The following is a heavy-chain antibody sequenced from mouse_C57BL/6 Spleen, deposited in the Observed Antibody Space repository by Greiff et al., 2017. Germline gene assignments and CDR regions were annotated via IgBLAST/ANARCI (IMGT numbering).Heavy chain of an antibody. D-gene: IGHD1-1*01. J-gene: IGHJ1*03. CDR1: GFSLTSYA. Sequence: VKLVESGPGLVAPSQSLSITCTVSGFSLTSYAISWVRQPPGKGLEWLGVIWTGGGTNYNSALKSRLSISKDNSKSQVFLKMNSLQTDDTARYYCARRDYGSLHWYFDVWGTGTTVTVSS. V-gene: IGHV2-9-1*01. CDR2: IWTGGGT. CDR3: ARRDYGSLHWYFDV.